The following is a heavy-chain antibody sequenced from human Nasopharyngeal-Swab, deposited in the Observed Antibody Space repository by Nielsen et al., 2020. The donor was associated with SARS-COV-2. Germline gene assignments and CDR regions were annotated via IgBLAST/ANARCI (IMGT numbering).Heavy chain of an antibody. CDR1: GFTFSSYT. CDR3: VRGSYGHDDS. CDR2: ISPKSDYI. D-gene: IGHD4-17*01. J-gene: IGHJ5*01. V-gene: IGHV3-21*06. Sequence: GESLKISCAASGFTFSSYTMNWVRQAPGKGLEWVSSISPKSDYIYYAESVKGRFTISRDNAKNSLFLQMNSLRAEETAIYYCVRGSYGHDDSWGQGALITVSS.